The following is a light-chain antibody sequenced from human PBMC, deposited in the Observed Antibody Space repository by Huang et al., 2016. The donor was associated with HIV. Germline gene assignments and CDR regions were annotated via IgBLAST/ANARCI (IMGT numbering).Light chain of an antibody. J-gene: IGKJ1*01. CDR1: QSVNTY. V-gene: IGKV3-20*01. CDR3: QQYGSSSWT. CDR2: GAS. Sequence: IVLTQSPGTVSLSPGERATLSCRASQSVNTYLAWYQQKPGQGPRLVIFGASNRDTGIPDRFSGSGSETDVTLTISRLEPDDFAVYYCQQYGSSSWTFGQGTRVE.